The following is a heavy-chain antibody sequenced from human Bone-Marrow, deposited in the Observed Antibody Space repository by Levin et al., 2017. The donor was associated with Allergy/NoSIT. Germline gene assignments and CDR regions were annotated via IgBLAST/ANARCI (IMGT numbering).Heavy chain of an antibody. J-gene: IGHJ5*02. D-gene: IGHD2-2*01. V-gene: IGHV3-53*01. CDR3: SRGPDAVAWS. CDR1: GVTVSNNY. Sequence: PGGSLRLSCAASGVTVSNNYMRWVRQAPGKGLEWVALIYSGGATNYADSVKGRFTISRDSSKNTLYLHMNDLRVDDTAVYYCSRGPDAVAWSWGQGTLVTVSS. CDR2: IYSGGAT.